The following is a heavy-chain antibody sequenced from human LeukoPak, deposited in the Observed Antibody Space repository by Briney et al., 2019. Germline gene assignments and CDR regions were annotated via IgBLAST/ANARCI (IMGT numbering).Heavy chain of an antibody. Sequence: GGSLRLSCAASGFSFSDPAIHWVRQASGKGLEWVGRIRSKPNTYATAYAASVKGRFTISRDDSENTAFLQMDSLNTDDTAVYYCTKYRGTADYYAAFDIWGQGTVVTVSS. D-gene: IGHD3-22*01. CDR3: TKYRGTADYYAAFDI. V-gene: IGHV3-73*01. CDR2: IRSKPNTYAT. J-gene: IGHJ3*02. CDR1: GFSFSDPA.